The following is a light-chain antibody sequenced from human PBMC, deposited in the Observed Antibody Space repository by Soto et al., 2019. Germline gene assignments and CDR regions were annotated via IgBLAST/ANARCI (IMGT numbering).Light chain of an antibody. CDR1: SSDVGGYNY. Sequence: QSVLTQPASVCGSPGQSITISCTGTSSDVGGYNYVSWYQQHPGKAPKLMIYEVSNRPSGVSNRFSGSKSGNTASLTISGLQAEDEADYSCSSYTSSSTLYVFGTGTKVTVL. CDR2: EVS. J-gene: IGLJ1*01. V-gene: IGLV2-14*01. CDR3: SSYTSSSTLYV.